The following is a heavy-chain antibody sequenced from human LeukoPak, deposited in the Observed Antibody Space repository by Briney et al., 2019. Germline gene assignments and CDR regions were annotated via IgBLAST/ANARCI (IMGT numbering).Heavy chain of an antibody. Sequence: ASVKVSCKASGYTFTGYYMHWVRQAPGQGLEWMGWINPNSGGTNYAQKFQGRVTMTRDTSISTAYMEPSRLRSDDTAVYYCARARIMITFGGVIARPLDYWGQGTLVTVSS. CDR1: GYTFTGYY. V-gene: IGHV1-2*02. D-gene: IGHD3-16*02. J-gene: IGHJ4*02. CDR2: INPNSGGT. CDR3: ARARIMITFGGVIARPLDY.